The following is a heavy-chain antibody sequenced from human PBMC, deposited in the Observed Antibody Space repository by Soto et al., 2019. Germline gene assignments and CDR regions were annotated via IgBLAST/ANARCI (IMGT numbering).Heavy chain of an antibody. J-gene: IGHJ4*02. Sequence: EVQLVESGGGLVQPGGSLRLSYAASGFTFSSYAMHWVRQAPGKGLEYVSAISSNGGSTYYANSVKGRFTISRDNSKNTLYLQMGSLRADDMAVYYCARGSGYYFDYWGQGTLVTVSS. V-gene: IGHV3-64*01. CDR3: ARGSGYYFDY. CDR2: ISSNGGST. D-gene: IGHD3-10*01. CDR1: GFTFSSYA.